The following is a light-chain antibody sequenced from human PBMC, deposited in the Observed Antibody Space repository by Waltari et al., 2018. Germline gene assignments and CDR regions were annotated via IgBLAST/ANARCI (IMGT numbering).Light chain of an antibody. J-gene: IGKJ4*01. CDR3: QQIKSYPIT. CDR2: AAS. Sequence: DIQMTQSPSSLSASVGDRVTITCRASQSISSYLNWYQQKPGKAPKLLIYAASSLQSGVPSRFSGSGSGTDFTLTISSLQPEDFATYYCQQIKSYPITFGGGTKVEVK. V-gene: IGKV1-39*01. CDR1: QSISSY.